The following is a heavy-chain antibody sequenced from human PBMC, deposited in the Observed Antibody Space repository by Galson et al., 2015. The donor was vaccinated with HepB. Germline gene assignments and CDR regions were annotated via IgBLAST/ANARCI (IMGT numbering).Heavy chain of an antibody. Sequence: SVKVSCKASGGTFSSNVMSWVRQAPGQGLEWMGGIMSIVGKGNSAQKVQGRATITAQKFQGRVTITADESTSTAYTELSSLRSEDTAVYYCAKVGDIVSVVGLRFDYWGQGTLVTVSS. CDR1: GGTFSSNV. CDR2: IMSIVGKG. D-gene: IGHD5-12*01. CDR3: AKVGDIVSVVGLRFDY. J-gene: IGHJ4*02. V-gene: IGHV1-69*13.